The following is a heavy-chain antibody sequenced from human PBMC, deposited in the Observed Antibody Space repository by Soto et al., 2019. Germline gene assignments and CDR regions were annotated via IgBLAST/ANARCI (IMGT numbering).Heavy chain of an antibody. J-gene: IGHJ6*03. CDR1: GGSISSYY. CDR3: ATRLSTVTTYSEPYYYYYMDV. Sequence: PSETLSLTCTVSGGSISSYYWSWIRQPPGKGLEWIGYIYYSGRTNYNPSLKSRVTISVDTSKNQFSLKLSSVTAADTAVYYCATRLSTVTTYSEPYYYYYMDVWGKGTTVTVSS. CDR2: IYYSGRT. D-gene: IGHD4-17*01. V-gene: IGHV4-59*01.